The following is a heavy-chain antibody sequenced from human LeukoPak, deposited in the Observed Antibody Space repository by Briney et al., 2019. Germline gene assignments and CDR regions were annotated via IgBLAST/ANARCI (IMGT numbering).Heavy chain of an antibody. V-gene: IGHV3-21*01. D-gene: IGHD3-3*01. Sequence: GGSLRLSCAASGFTFSSYSMNWVRQAPGKGLEWVSSIRSSSSYIYYADSVKGRFTISRDNAKNSLYLQMNSLRAEDTAVYYCARDIPTYYDFWSGYQYYFDYWGQGTLVTVSS. J-gene: IGHJ4*02. CDR3: ARDIPTYYDFWSGYQYYFDY. CDR1: GFTFSSYS. CDR2: IRSSSSYI.